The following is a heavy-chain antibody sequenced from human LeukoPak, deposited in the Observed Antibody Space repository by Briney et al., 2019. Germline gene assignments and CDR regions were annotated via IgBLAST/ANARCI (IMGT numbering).Heavy chain of an antibody. J-gene: IGHJ6*03. CDR1: GGSISSYY. Sequence: SETLSLTCTVSGGSISSYYWSWIRQPPGKGLEWIGYIYYSGSTNYNPSLKSRVTISVDTSKNQFSLKLSSVTAADTAVYYCARDGPVSGSSPYYYYYYRDVWGKGTTVTVSS. V-gene: IGHV4-59*01. D-gene: IGHD1-26*01. CDR2: IYYSGST. CDR3: ARDGPVSGSSPYYYYYYRDV.